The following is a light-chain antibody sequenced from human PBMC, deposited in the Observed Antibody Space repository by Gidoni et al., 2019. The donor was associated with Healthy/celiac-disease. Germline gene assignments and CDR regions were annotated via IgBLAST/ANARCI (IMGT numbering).Light chain of an antibody. J-gene: IGKJ2*01. Sequence: ELVLTQSPGTLSLSPGERATLSCRASQSVSSRYLAWYQQKPGQAPRLLIYGASSRATGIPDRVSGSGSGTDFTLTISRLEPEDFAVYYCQQYGSSPPMYTFGQGTKLEIK. V-gene: IGKV3-20*01. CDR3: QQYGSSPPMYT. CDR1: QSVSSRY. CDR2: GAS.